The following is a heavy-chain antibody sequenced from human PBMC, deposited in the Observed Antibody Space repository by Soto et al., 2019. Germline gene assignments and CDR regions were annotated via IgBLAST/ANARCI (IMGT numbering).Heavy chain of an antibody. Sequence: EVQLVESGGGLVQPGGSLRLSCAASGLIFSDYHMDWVRQAPGKGLEWVGRIRRKANSYTTEYAASVKGRFTISRDDSKNSLYLQMNSLKSEDTAVYYCAMLGGWSGGSSGMDVWGQGTTVNVSS. V-gene: IGHV3-72*01. CDR2: IRRKANSYTT. J-gene: IGHJ6*02. CDR3: AMLGGWSGGSSGMDV. CDR1: GLIFSDYH. D-gene: IGHD6-19*01.